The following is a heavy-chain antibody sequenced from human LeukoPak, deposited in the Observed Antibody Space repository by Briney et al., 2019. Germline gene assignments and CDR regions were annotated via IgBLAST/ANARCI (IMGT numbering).Heavy chain of an antibody. CDR3: ARDPKWLDY. V-gene: IGHV3-7*01. CDR2: INQEGSEK. Sequence: GGSLRLSCAASGFTFSSYGMSWVRQAPGKGLEWVANINQEGSEKYYVDSVKGRFTISRDNAKNSLYLQMNSLRAEDTAVYYCARDPKWLDYWGQGTLVTVSS. J-gene: IGHJ4*02. D-gene: IGHD5-12*01. CDR1: GFTFSSYG.